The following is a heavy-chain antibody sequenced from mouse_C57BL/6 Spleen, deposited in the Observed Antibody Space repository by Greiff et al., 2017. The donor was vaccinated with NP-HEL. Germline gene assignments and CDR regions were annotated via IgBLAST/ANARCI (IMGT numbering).Heavy chain of an antibody. J-gene: IGHJ3*01. CDR1: GYTFTSYW. V-gene: IGHV1-53*01. CDR2: SNPSNGGT. D-gene: IGHD2-4*01. Sequence: VQLQQSGTELVKPGASVKLSCKASGYTFTSYWMHWVKQRPGQGLEWIGNSNPSNGGTNYNEKFKSKATLTVDKSSSTAYMQLSSLTSEDSAVYYCARDLNDYDSWFAYWGQGTLVTVSA. CDR3: ARDLNDYDSWFAY.